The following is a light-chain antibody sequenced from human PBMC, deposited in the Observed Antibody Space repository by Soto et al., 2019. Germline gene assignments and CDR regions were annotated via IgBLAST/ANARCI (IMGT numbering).Light chain of an antibody. J-gene: IGKJ1*01. CDR3: QQYGSSPGWT. V-gene: IGKV3-20*01. Sequence: EIVLTQSPGTLSLSPGERATLSCRASQSVSSSYLAWYQQKPGQAPRLLIYGASSRAPGIPDRFSGSGSGTDFTLTISRLEPEDFAVYYCQQYGSSPGWTFGQGTKVEIK. CDR2: GAS. CDR1: QSVSSSY.